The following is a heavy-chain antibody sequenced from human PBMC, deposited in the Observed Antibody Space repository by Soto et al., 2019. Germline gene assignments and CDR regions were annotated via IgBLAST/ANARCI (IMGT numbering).Heavy chain of an antibody. V-gene: IGHV4-39*01. CDR2: IYYSGST. Sequence: SETLSLTCTVSGGSISSSSYYWGWIRQPPGKGLEWIGSIYYSGSTYYNPSLKSRVTISVDTSKNQFSLKLSSVTAADTAVYYCARTYYYDSSGYYKINDAFDIWGQGTMVTVSS. CDR3: ARTYYYDSSGYYKINDAFDI. J-gene: IGHJ3*02. D-gene: IGHD3-22*01. CDR1: GGSISSSSYY.